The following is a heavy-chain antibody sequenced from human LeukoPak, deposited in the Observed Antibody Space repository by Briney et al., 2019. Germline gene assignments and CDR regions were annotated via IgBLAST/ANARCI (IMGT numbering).Heavy chain of an antibody. J-gene: IGHJ4*02. CDR3: ASSGYSYGYGTYFDY. V-gene: IGHV3-48*03. CDR1: GFTFSSYE. CDR2: ISSSGSTI. Sequence: GGSLSLSCAASGFTFSSYEMNWDRQAPGKGLEWVSYISSSGSTIYYADSVKGRFTISRDNAKNSLYLQMNSLRAEDTAVYYCASSGYSYGYGTYFDYWGQGTLVTVSS. D-gene: IGHD5-18*01.